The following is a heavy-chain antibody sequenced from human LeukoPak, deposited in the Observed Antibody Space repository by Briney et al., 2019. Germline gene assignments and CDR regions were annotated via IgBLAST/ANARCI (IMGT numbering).Heavy chain of an antibody. J-gene: IGHJ5*02. CDR3: ARAWGTVYAIPTYNWFDP. CDR2: IHYSGSI. V-gene: IGHV4-59*01. D-gene: IGHD2-8*01. Sequence: SETLSLTCTVSGGSIGSYYWSWIRQPPGRGLEWIGYIHYSGSINSNPSLKSRVTISVDTSKNQFSLRLSSVTAADTAVYYCARAWGTVYAIPTYNWFDPWGQGTLVTVSS. CDR1: GGSIGSYY.